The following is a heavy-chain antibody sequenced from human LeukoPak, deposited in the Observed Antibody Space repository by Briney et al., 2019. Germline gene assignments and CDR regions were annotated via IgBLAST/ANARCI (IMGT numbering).Heavy chain of an antibody. CDR3: ARGEGWELFSWFDP. CDR2: IYYGENT. J-gene: IGHJ5*02. D-gene: IGHD3-10*01. CDR1: GGSISSGPYY. V-gene: IGHV4-39*01. Sequence: SETLSLTCTVSGGSISSGPYYWGWIRQPPGKGLEWIGNIYYGENTYYNPSLKSRVTISIDTSKNQFSLKLRSVTAADTAVYYCARGEGWELFSWFDPWGQGTLVTVSS.